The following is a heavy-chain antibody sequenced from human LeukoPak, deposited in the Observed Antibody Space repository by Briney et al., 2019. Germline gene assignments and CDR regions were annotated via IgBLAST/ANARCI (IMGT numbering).Heavy chain of an antibody. CDR1: GYTFTGYY. CDR2: INPNSGGT. J-gene: IGHJ6*03. V-gene: IGHV1-2*02. Sequence: ASVKVSCKASGYTFTGYYMHWVRQAPAPGLEGVGWINPNSGGTNYAQKFQGRITMTRDTSISTAYMELSRLRSDDTAVYCCAVNYYYYMDVWGKGTTVTVSS. CDR3: AVNYYYYMDV.